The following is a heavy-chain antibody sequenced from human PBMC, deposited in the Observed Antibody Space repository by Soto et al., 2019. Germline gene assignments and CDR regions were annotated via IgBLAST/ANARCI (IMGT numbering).Heavy chain of an antibody. CDR2: ISGIGTST. CDR1: GFTFRSYA. J-gene: IGHJ5*02. V-gene: IGHV3-23*01. CDR3: ARLVVPAAIRSNWFDP. D-gene: IGHD2-2*01. Sequence: EVQLLQSGGALMQPGGSLRLSCAASGFTFRSYAMTWVRQATGMGLEWVSAISGIGTSTYYADSVKGRFTISRDNSKNTVSLQMDSLRVEDTAVYYCARLVVPAAIRSNWFDPWGQGTLVSVSS.